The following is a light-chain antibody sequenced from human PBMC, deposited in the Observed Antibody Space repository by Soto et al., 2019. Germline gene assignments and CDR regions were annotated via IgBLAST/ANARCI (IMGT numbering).Light chain of an antibody. CDR2: GAS. CDR1: QSVSRK. V-gene: IGKV3-11*01. J-gene: IGKJ5*01. Sequence: EIVMTQSPATLSVSPGESATLSCRASQSVSRKLVWYQQKPGQAPRLLIYGASVRATGTPARFSGSGSGTDFTLTISSLEPEDFAVYYCQQRSNWPPFGQGTRLEI. CDR3: QQRSNWPP.